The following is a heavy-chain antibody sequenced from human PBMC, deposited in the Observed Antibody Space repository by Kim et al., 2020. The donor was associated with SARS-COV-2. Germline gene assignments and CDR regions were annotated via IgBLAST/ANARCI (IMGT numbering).Heavy chain of an antibody. Sequence: SETLSLTCAVYGGSFSGYYWSWIRQPPGKGLEWIGEINHSGSTNYNPSLKSRVTISVDTSKNQFSLKLSSVTAADTAVYYCARGQRYSSWSPYYFDYWG. V-gene: IGHV4-34*01. D-gene: IGHD6-6*01. CDR2: INHSGST. CDR1: GGSFSGYY. CDR3: ARGQRYSSWSPYYFDY. J-gene: IGHJ4*01.